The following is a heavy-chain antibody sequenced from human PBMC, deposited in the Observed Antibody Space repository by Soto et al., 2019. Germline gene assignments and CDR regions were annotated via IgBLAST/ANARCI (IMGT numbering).Heavy chain of an antibody. CDR3: ARSTVTSD. CDR2: ISDSGSTM. V-gene: IGHV3-48*03. J-gene: IGHJ4*02. D-gene: IGHD4-17*01. Sequence: EVILVESGGGLARPGVPLRLSCATSGFSFSSGEMIWVRQAPGKGLEWISYISDSGSTMYYADSVKGRFTISRDNAKNSLYLQMSSLRVEDTALYYCARSTVTSDWGQGTQVTVSS. CDR1: GFSFSSGE.